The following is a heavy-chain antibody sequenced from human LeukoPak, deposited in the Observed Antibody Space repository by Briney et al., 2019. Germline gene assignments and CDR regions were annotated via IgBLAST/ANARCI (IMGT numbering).Heavy chain of an antibody. J-gene: IGHJ4*02. CDR3: ARESRRTGAVDY. CDR1: GYTFTGYY. D-gene: IGHD7-27*01. Sequence: ASVKVSCKASGYTFTGYYMHWVRQAPGQGLEWTGWINPNSGGTNYAQKFQGRVTMTRDTSISTAYMELSRLRSDGTAVYYCARESRRTGAVDYWGQGTLVTVSS. V-gene: IGHV1-2*02. CDR2: INPNSGGT.